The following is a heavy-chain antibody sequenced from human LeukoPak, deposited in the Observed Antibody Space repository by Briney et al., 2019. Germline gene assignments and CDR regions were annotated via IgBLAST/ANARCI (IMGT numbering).Heavy chain of an antibody. J-gene: IGHJ4*01. CDR3: AKNRVVFNWNYAYYFDY. CDR2: IRYDGSNK. V-gene: IGHV3-30*02. CDR1: GFTFSSYG. D-gene: IGHD1-7*01. Sequence: GGSLRLSCAASGFTFSSYGMHWVRQAPGKGLEWVAFIRYDGSNKYYTDSVKGRFTISRDNSKNTLYLQMNSLGTEDTAGYYCAKNRVVFNWNYAYYFDYWGHGTLVTVSS.